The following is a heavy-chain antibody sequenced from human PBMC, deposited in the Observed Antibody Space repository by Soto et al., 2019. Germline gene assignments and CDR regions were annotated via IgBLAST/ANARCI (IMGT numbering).Heavy chain of an antibody. D-gene: IGHD2-21*02. Sequence: SETLSLTCTVSGGSVSSGSYYWAWIRQPPGKGLEWIGQIYYSGSTSYNPSLKSRVTISVDTSKNQFSLELSSVTAADTAVYYCARDFCGGDCSDDYYYSAMDVWGQGTTVTVSS. CDR3: ARDFCGGDCSDDYYYSAMDV. V-gene: IGHV4-61*01. CDR1: GGSVSSGSYY. CDR2: IYYSGST. J-gene: IGHJ6*02.